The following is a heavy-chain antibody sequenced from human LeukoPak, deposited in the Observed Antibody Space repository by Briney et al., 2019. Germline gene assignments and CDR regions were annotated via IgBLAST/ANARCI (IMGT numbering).Heavy chain of an antibody. Sequence: PSETLSLTCAVYGGSFSGYYWSWIRQPPGKGLEWIGEINHSGSTNYNPSLKSRVTISVDTSKNQFSLKLSSVTAADTAVYYCAGGGYCGGDCSSNRALGYDYWGQGTLVTVSS. CDR2: INHSGST. CDR1: GGSFSGYY. CDR3: AGGGYCGGDCSSNRALGYDY. V-gene: IGHV4-34*01. D-gene: IGHD2-21*02. J-gene: IGHJ4*02.